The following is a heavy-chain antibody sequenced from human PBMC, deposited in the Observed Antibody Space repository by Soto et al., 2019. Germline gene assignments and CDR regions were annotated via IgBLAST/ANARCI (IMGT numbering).Heavy chain of an antibody. D-gene: IGHD1-26*01. CDR3: ARCDGGGFPYYFDY. CDR1: GFTVSSNY. J-gene: IGHJ4*02. CDR2: IYSGGST. V-gene: IGHV3-66*01. Sequence: EVQLVESGGGLVQPGGSLRLSCAASGFTVSSNYMSWVRQAPGKGLEWVSVIYSGGSTYYADSVKGRFTISRDNSKNTLYLQMNSLRAEDTAVYYCARCDGGGFPYYFDYWGQGTLVTVSS.